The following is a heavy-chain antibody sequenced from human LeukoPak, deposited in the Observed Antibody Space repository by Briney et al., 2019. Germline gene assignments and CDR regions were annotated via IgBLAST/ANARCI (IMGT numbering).Heavy chain of an antibody. Sequence: ASVKVSCKASGYTFTSYGISWVRQAPGQGLEWIGWISAYNGNTNYAQKLQGKVTMTTDTSTSTAYMELRRLRSDDTAVYYCARGPIAVAGPGDLDYWGQGTLVTVSS. D-gene: IGHD6-19*01. CDR2: ISAYNGNT. J-gene: IGHJ4*02. CDR3: ARGPIAVAGPGDLDY. CDR1: GYTFTSYG. V-gene: IGHV1-18*01.